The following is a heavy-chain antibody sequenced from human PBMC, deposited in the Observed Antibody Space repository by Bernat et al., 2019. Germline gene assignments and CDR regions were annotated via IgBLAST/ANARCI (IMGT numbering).Heavy chain of an antibody. CDR1: GLSLTTSGVR. CDR3: ARLKGGSYYHGMDV. V-gene: IGHV2-70*04. Sequence: QVTLKESGPALVKPTQTLTLTCTFSGLSLTTSGVRMSWIRQPPGKALEWLARIDLDEDKYYSTSLKTRLTISKDTSKNQVVLTMTNMDPVDTGTYYCARLKGGSYYHGMDVWGQGTTVTVSS. CDR2: IDLDEDK. J-gene: IGHJ6*02. D-gene: IGHD3-16*01.